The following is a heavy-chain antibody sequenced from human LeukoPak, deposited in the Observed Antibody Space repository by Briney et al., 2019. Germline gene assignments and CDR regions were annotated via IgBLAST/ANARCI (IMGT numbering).Heavy chain of an antibody. Sequence: GGSLRLSCAASGFTFSSYAMSWVRQAPVKGLEWVSAISGSGGSTYYADSVKGRFTISRDNSKNTLYLQMNSLRAEDTAVYYCAKGIAEAGTGSDYWGQGTLVTVSS. CDR3: AKGIAEAGTGSDY. D-gene: IGHD6-13*01. CDR1: GFTFSSYA. V-gene: IGHV3-23*01. J-gene: IGHJ4*02. CDR2: ISGSGGST.